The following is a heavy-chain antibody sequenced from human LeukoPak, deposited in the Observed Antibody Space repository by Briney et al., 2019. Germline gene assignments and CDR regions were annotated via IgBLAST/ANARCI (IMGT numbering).Heavy chain of an antibody. D-gene: IGHD6-19*01. Sequence: SETLSLTCAVYGGSFSGYYWSWIRQPPGKGLEWIGEINHSGSTNYNPSLKSRVTISVDTSKNQFSLKLSSVTAADTAVYYCARLRGATVAHNWFDPWGQGTLVTVSS. CDR2: INHSGST. V-gene: IGHV4-34*01. CDR1: GGSFSGYY. J-gene: IGHJ5*02. CDR3: ARLRGATVAHNWFDP.